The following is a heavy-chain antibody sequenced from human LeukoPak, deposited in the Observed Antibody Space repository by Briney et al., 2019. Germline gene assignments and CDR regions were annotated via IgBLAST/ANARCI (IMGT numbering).Heavy chain of an antibody. V-gene: IGHV1-18*01. CDR3: ASSSTMIVVVYAFDI. CDR2: ISAYDGNT. CDR1: GYNFNSYG. D-gene: IGHD3-22*01. Sequence: ASVTVSCKASGYNFNSYGINWVRQAPGQGLEWMGWISAYDGNTNYAQKLQGRVTMTTDTSTSTAYMELRSLRSDDTAVYYCASSSTMIVVVYAFDIWGQGTMVTVSS. J-gene: IGHJ3*02.